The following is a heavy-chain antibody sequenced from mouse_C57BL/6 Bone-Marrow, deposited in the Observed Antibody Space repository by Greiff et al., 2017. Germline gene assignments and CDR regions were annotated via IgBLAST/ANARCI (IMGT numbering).Heavy chain of an antibody. D-gene: IGHD1-1*01. CDR2: IDPETGGT. V-gene: IGHV1-15*01. J-gene: IGHJ1*03. CDR1: GYTFTDYE. CDR3: TRYPSYYYGSSHWYFDV. Sequence: QVQLQQSGAELVRPGASVTLSCKASGYTFTDYEMHWVKQTPVHGLEWIGAIDPETGGTAYNQKFKGKAILTADKSSSTAYMELRSLTSEDSAVYYCTRYPSYYYGSSHWYFDVWGTGTTVTVAS.